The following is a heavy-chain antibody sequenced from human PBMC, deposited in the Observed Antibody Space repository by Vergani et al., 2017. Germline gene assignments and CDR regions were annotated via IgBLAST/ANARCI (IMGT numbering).Heavy chain of an antibody. V-gene: IGHV3-43*02. D-gene: IGHD1-26*01. Sequence: EVHLVESGGGVVQPGGSLRLSCAASGFTFDDYAMHWVRQAPGKGLEWVSLISGDGDSTYYADSVKGRFTISRDNSKNSLYLQMNSLRSEDTALYYCAKDKGGSIYYYYGMDVWGQGTTVTVSS. CDR1: GFTFDDYA. J-gene: IGHJ6*02. CDR3: AKDKGGSIYYYYGMDV. CDR2: ISGDGDST.